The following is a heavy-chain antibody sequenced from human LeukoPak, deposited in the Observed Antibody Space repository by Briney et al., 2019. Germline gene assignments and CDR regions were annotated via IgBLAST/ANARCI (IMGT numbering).Heavy chain of an antibody. J-gene: IGHJ4*02. V-gene: IGHV3-23*01. D-gene: IGHD4-17*01. CDR3: ATHPYGFDS. Sequence: GGSLRLSCAASGFTLSYYAMSWVRQAPGKGLEWVSVTSASGDSTYYADSVKGRFTISRDNSKSTLYLQMNSLRAEDTAVYYCATHPYGFDSWGQGTLVTVSS. CDR1: GFTLSYYA. CDR2: TSASGDST.